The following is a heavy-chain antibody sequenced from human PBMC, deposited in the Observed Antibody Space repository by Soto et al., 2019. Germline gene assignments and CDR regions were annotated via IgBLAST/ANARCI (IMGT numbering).Heavy chain of an antibody. V-gene: IGHV4-31*03. D-gene: IGHD6-25*01. Sequence: PSETLSLTCTVSGDSISSGGYYWSWIRQRPGKGLEWIGYIYYTGSPYYNPSLKSRVFISVDTSKNQFSLKLTSVSAADTAVYYCARAGGYFGCNFDYWGRGTLVTVSS. CDR1: GDSISSGGYY. CDR3: ARAGGYFGCNFDY. CDR2: IYYTGSP. J-gene: IGHJ4*02.